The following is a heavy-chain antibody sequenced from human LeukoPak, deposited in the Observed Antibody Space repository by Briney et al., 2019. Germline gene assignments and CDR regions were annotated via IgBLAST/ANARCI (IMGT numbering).Heavy chain of an antibody. CDR2: INTNSGTP. CDR1: GYSFTNYA. V-gene: IGHV7-4-1*02. D-gene: IGHD2-15*01. CDR3: ARVPFVVMGVTGNWFDP. J-gene: IGHJ5*02. Sequence: GGSVKVSCKASGYSFTNYALNWVRQAPGQGLEWMGWINTNSGTPTYAQGFTGRFVFSLDTSVNTAYLQISSLKAEDTAVYYCARVPFVVMGVTGNWFDPWGQGTLVTVSS.